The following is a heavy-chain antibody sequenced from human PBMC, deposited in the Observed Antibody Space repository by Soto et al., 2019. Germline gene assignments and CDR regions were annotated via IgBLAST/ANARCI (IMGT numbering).Heavy chain of an antibody. J-gene: IGHJ3*02. CDR3: AKDTYYGDPVGAFDI. CDR1: GFTFDDYA. CDR2: ISWNSGSI. D-gene: IGHD4-17*01. Sequence: GGSLRLSCAASGFTFDDYAMHWVRQAPGKGLEWVSGISWNSGSIGYADSVKGRFTISRDNAKNSLYLQMNSLRAEDTALYYCAKDTYYGDPVGAFDIWGQGTMVTVSS. V-gene: IGHV3-9*01.